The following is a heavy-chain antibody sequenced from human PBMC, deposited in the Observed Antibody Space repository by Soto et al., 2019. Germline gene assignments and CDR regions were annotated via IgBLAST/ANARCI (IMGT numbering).Heavy chain of an antibody. CDR2: IIPILGIA. Sequence: SVKVSCKASGGTFSSYTISWVRQAPGQGLEWVGRIIPILGIANYAQKFQGRVTITADKSTSTAYMELSSLRSEDTAVYYCAREVWAGRYCSRGSCYHYYFDYWGQGTLVTVSS. D-gene: IGHD2-15*01. V-gene: IGHV1-69*04. CDR3: AREVWAGRYCSRGSCYHYYFDY. CDR1: GGTFSSYT. J-gene: IGHJ4*02.